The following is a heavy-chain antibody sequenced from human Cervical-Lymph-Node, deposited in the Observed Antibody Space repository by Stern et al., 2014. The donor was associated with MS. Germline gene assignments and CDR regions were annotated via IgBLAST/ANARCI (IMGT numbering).Heavy chain of an antibody. CDR3: ARQTTAWASDV. V-gene: IGHV5-51*01. CDR1: GFKFSIYW. J-gene: IGHJ4*02. Sequence: MQLVQSGAELIRPGESLKISCKGSGFKFSIYWIAWVRQMPGKDLEWMGISYPGDSETRYSPSFQGQVTMSADKSTSTAYLQWSSLNASDTAMYFCARQTTAWASDVWGQGTLVTVSS. D-gene: IGHD1-14*01. CDR2: SYPGDSET.